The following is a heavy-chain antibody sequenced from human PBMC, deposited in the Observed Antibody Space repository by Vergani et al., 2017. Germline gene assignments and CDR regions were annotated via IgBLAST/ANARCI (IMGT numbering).Heavy chain of an antibody. Sequence: QVQLVESGGGVVQPGRSLRLSCAASGFTFSSYGMHWVRQAPGKGLEWVAVIWYDGSNKYYADSVKGRFTISRDNSKNPLYLQMNSLRAEDTAVYYCARGYGGNHDYWGQGTLVTVSS. CDR1: GFTFSSYG. J-gene: IGHJ4*02. V-gene: IGHV3-33*01. CDR3: ARGYGGNHDY. CDR2: IWYDGSNK. D-gene: IGHD1-14*01.